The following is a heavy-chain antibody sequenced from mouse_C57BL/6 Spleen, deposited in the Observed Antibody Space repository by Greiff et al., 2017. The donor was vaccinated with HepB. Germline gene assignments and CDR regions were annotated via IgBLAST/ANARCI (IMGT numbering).Heavy chain of an antibody. CDR1: GYSITSGYY. Sequence: DVKLQESGPGLVKPSQSLSLTCSVTGYSITSGYYWNWIRQFPGNKLEWMGYISYDGSNNYNPSLKNRISITRDTSKNQFFLKLNSVTTEDTATYYCARGFTTGFDVWGTGTTVTVSS. J-gene: IGHJ1*03. D-gene: IGHD1-1*01. V-gene: IGHV3-6*01. CDR2: ISYDGSN. CDR3: ARGFTTGFDV.